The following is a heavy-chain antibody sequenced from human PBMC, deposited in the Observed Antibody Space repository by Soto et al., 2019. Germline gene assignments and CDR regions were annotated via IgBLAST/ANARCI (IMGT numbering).Heavy chain of an antibody. CDR1: GGTFSSYA. Sequence: SVKVSCKASGGTFSSYAISWVRQAPGQGLEWMGGIIPIFGTANYAQKFQGRVTITADESTSTAYMELSSLRSEDTAVYYCARLISSVVVPAASTFLSGMDVWGQGTTVTVSS. CDR3: ARLISSVVVPAASTFLSGMDV. V-gene: IGHV1-69*13. D-gene: IGHD2-2*01. CDR2: IIPIFGTA. J-gene: IGHJ6*02.